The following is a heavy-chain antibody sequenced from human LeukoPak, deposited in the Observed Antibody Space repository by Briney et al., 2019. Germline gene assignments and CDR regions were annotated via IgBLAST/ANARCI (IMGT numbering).Heavy chain of an antibody. D-gene: IGHD6-19*01. Sequence: SVKVSCKASGGTFSSYAISWVRQAPGQGLEWMGGIIPIFGTANYAQKFQGRVTITTDESTSTAYMELSSLRSEDTAVYYCARTSSGWYYFDYWGQGTLVTVSS. CDR1: GGTFSSYA. J-gene: IGHJ4*02. CDR2: IIPIFGTA. CDR3: ARTSSGWYYFDY. V-gene: IGHV1-69*05.